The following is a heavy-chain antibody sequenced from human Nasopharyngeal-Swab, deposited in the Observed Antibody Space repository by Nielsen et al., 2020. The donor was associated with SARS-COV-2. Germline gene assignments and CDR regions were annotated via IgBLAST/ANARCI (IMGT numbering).Heavy chain of an antibody. D-gene: IGHD6-19*01. Sequence: SQTLSLTCAVYGGSFSGYYWSWIRQPPGKGLEWIGEINHSGSTNYNPSLKSRVTISVDTSKNQFSLKLSSVTAADTAVCYCARVPPIAVAGKGVDVWGQGTTVTVSS. V-gene: IGHV4-34*01. CDR1: GGSFSGYY. CDR3: ARVPPIAVAGKGVDV. CDR2: INHSGST. J-gene: IGHJ6*02.